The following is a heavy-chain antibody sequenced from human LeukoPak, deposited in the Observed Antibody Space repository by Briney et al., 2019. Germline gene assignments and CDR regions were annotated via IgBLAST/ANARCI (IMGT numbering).Heavy chain of an antibody. D-gene: IGHD3-10*01. Sequence: SETLSLTCTVSGGSISSYYWSWIRQPPGKGLKWIGYIYHSGSTYYNPSLKSRVTISVDRSKNQFSLKLSSVTAADTAVYYCARSTSITMVRGGYYDAFDIWGQGTMVTVSS. V-gene: IGHV4-59*12. CDR1: GGSISSYY. CDR2: IYHSGST. CDR3: ARSTSITMVRGGYYDAFDI. J-gene: IGHJ3*02.